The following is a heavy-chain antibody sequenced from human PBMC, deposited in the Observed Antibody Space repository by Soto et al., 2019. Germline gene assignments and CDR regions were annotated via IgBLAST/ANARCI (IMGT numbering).Heavy chain of an antibody. CDR3: ARGSGNPFDY. CDR2: IYSSGST. D-gene: IGHD2-15*01. J-gene: IGHJ4*02. V-gene: IGHV4-59*01. Sequence: PSETLSLTCSVSGGSMNTYYWSWIRQPPGKGLEWIGYIYSSGSTNYKLSLKSRVVFSVDTSKSQFSLKLSSVTAADTAVYYCARGSGNPFDYWGQGTLVTVSS. CDR1: GGSMNTYY.